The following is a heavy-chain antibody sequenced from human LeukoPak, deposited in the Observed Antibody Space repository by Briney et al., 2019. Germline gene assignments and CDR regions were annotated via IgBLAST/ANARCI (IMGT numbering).Heavy chain of an antibody. Sequence: SETLSLTCTVSGGSISSYYWSWIRQPPGKGLEWIGEINHSGSTNYNPSLKSRVTISVDTSKNQFSLKLSSVTAADTAVYYCASTPGDEDAFDIWGQGTMVTVSS. CDR1: GGSISSYY. V-gene: IGHV4-34*01. CDR2: INHSGST. D-gene: IGHD2-21*01. CDR3: ASTPGDEDAFDI. J-gene: IGHJ3*02.